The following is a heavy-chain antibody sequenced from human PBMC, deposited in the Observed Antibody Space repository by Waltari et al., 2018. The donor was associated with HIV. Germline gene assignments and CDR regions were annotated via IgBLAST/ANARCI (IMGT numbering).Heavy chain of an antibody. CDR2: INHSGST. J-gene: IGHJ6*02. CDR3: ARARLVSRGQYCSTTSCLPHYYYYYGMDV. Sequence: QVQLRQWGAGLLKPSETLSLTCAVYGGSFSGSYWSWIRQPPGKGLAWIGEINHSGSTNYNPALKSRVTISVDTSKNQFSLKLTSVTAADTAVFYCARARLVSRGQYCSTTSCLPHYYYYYGMDVWGQGTTVTVSS. D-gene: IGHD2-2*01. V-gene: IGHV4-34*01. CDR1: GGSFSGSY.